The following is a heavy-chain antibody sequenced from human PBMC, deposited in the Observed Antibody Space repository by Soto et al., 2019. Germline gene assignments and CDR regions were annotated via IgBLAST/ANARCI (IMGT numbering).Heavy chain of an antibody. CDR3: AKTDYGDPIDY. J-gene: IGHJ4*02. Sequence: GGSLRLSCAASGFTFSSYGMHWVRQAPGKGLEWVAVISYDGSNKYYADSVKGRFTISRDNSKNTLYLQMNSLRAEDTAVYYCAKTDYGDPIDYWGQGTLVTVSS. V-gene: IGHV3-30*18. CDR2: ISYDGSNK. D-gene: IGHD4-17*01. CDR1: GFTFSSYG.